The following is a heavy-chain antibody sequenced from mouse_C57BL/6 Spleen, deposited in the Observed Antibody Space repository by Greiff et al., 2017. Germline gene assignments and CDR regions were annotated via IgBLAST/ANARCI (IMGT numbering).Heavy chain of an antibody. CDR2: IDPSDSET. Sequence: QVQLQQPGAELVRPGSSVKLSCKASGYTFTSYWMHWVKQRPIQGLEWIGNIDPSDSETHYNQKFKDKATLTVDQSSSTAYMQLSSLTSEDSAVYYCARTGTSWYFDVGGTGTTVTVSS. V-gene: IGHV1-52*01. CDR1: GYTFTSYW. CDR3: ARTGTSWYFDV. D-gene: IGHD3-3*01. J-gene: IGHJ1*03.